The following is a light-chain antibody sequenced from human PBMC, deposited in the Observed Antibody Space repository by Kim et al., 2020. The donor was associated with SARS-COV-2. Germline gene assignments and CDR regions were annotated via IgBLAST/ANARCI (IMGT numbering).Light chain of an antibody. V-gene: IGLV3-1*01. J-gene: IGLJ1*01. CDR1: NLGVWF. Sequence: GQTPSIPCSEKNLGVWFCVCKQQKPVQPPGLAIYQDNNRPSGTPARFSGPNSGNTAALTVGGTQARDEANYYCQAWAPTAWVFGTGPKVTVL. CDR2: QDN. CDR3: QAWAPTAWV.